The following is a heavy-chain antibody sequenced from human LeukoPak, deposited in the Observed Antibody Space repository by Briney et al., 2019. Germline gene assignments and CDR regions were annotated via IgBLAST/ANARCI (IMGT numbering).Heavy chain of an antibody. J-gene: IGHJ3*02. CDR1: GGSISSSNW. Sequence: PSETLSLTCTVSGGSISSSNWWSWVRQPPGKGLEWIGEIYHSGSTNYNPSLKSRVTISVDKSKNQFSLKLSSVTAADTAVYYCAREGRGWQQLGLSAFDIWGQGTMVTVSS. CDR2: IYHSGST. V-gene: IGHV4-4*02. D-gene: IGHD5-24*01. CDR3: AREGRGWQQLGLSAFDI.